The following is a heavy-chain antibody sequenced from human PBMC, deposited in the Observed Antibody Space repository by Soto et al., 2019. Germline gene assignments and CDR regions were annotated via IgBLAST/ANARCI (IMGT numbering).Heavy chain of an antibody. D-gene: IGHD2-2*01. CDR2: ISYDGSNK. CDR1: GFTFSSYA. Sequence: PGGSLRLSCAASGFTFSSYAMHWVRQAPGKGLEWVAVISYDGSNKYYADSVKGRFTISRDNSKNTLYLQMNSLRAEDTAVYYCAMFRPAKALPYYYGMDVWGQGTTVTVSS. J-gene: IGHJ6*02. V-gene: IGHV3-30-3*01. CDR3: AMFRPAKALPYYYGMDV.